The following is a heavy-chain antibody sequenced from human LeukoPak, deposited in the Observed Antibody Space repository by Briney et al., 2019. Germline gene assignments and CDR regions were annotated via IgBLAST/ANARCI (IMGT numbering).Heavy chain of an antibody. CDR3: ARLRTPSNWNPTKGAFDI. CDR2: ISYDGSNK. D-gene: IGHD1-20*01. Sequence: PGGSLRLSCAASGFTFSSYAMHWVRQAPGKGLEWVAVISYDGSNKYYADSVKGRFTISRDNSKNTLYLQMNSLRAEDTAVYYCARLRTPSNWNPTKGAFDIWGQGTMVTVSS. CDR1: GFTFSSYA. V-gene: IGHV3-30-3*01. J-gene: IGHJ3*02.